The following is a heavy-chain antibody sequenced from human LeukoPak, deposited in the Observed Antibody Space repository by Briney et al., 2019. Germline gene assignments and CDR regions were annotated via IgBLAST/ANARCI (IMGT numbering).Heavy chain of an antibody. J-gene: IGHJ4*02. D-gene: IGHD4-17*01. CDR3: ARDAPYGDYTGFDY. CDR1: GFTFSSYS. CDR2: ISSSSSYI. Sequence: GGSLRLSCAASGFTFSSYSMIWVRQAPGRGLEWVSSISSSSSYIYYADSVKGRFTISRDNAKNSLYLQMNSLRAEDTAVYYCARDAPYGDYTGFDYWGQGTLVTVSS. V-gene: IGHV3-21*01.